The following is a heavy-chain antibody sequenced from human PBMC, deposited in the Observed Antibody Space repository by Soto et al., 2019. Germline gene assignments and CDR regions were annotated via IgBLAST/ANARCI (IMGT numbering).Heavy chain of an antibody. Sequence: QVQLQESGPGLVKPSETLSLTCTVSGGSTTSYYWSWIRQPPGKGLEWIGYIYYSGSTNYNPSLKGRVTISIDASKNQFSLNLSSVTAPDTAVYYCARHSSSRSPFDPWGQGTLVTVSS. CDR3: ARHSSSRSPFDP. V-gene: IGHV4-59*08. CDR2: IYYSGST. D-gene: IGHD6-13*01. CDR1: GGSTTSYY. J-gene: IGHJ5*02.